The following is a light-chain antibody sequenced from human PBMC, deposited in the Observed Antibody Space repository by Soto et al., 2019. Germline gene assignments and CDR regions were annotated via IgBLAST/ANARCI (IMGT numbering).Light chain of an antibody. CDR1: SSNIGSNY. CDR2: RNN. Sequence: QSVLTQPPLASGTPGQRVTISCSGSSSNIGSNYVYWYQQLPGTAPKLLIYRNNQRPSGVPDRFSGSKSGTSASLAISGLRSEDEADYYCAAWDDSLSGPDVVFGGGTKLTVL. V-gene: IGLV1-47*01. CDR3: AAWDDSLSGPDVV. J-gene: IGLJ2*01.